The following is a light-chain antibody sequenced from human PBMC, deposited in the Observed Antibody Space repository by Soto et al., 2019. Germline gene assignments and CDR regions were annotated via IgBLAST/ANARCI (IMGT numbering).Light chain of an antibody. CDR3: QQYTSSLIT. V-gene: IGKV3-20*01. Sequence: EILLTQSPGTLSLSPGERATLSCRASQTISSNYLAWYQQKPGQAPRLLIYGASGRATGIPDRFSGSGSGTDFTLTISRLEPEDFAVYYCQQYTSSLITFGQGTRLEIK. CDR1: QTISSNY. J-gene: IGKJ5*01. CDR2: GAS.